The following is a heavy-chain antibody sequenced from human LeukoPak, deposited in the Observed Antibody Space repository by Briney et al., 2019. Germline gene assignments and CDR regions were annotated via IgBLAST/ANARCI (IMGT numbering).Heavy chain of an antibody. CDR2: IYYSGST. J-gene: IGHJ4*02. CDR1: GDSISTYY. CDR3: ARANIYDFWSGYYYFDY. V-gene: IGHV4-59*01. D-gene: IGHD3-3*01. Sequence: PSETLSLTCTVSGDSISTYYWSWIRQPPGKGLEWIGYIYYSGSTNYNPSLKSRVTISVDTSKNQFSLKLSSVTAADTAVYYCARANIYDFWSGYYYFDYWGQGTLVTVSS.